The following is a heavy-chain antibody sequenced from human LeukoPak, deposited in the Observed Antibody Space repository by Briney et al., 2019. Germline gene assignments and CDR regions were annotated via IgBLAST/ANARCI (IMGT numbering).Heavy chain of an antibody. V-gene: IGHV4-59*12. J-gene: IGHJ1*01. CDR1: GGSISSYY. CDR3: ARDQVFQDN. CDR2: IYYSGST. Sequence: PSETLSLTCTVSGGSISSYYWSWIRQPPGKGLEWIGYIYYSGSTNYNPSLKSRVTMSVDTSKNQFSLKLSSVTAADTAVYYCARDQVFQDNWGQGTLVTVSS. D-gene: IGHD2-15*01.